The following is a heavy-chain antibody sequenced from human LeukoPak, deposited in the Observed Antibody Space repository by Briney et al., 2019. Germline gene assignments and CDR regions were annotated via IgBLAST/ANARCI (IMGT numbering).Heavy chain of an antibody. Sequence: GGSLRLSCAASGFTFSSYWMHWVRQAPGKGLVWVSRINSDGSSTSYADSVKGRFTISRDNAKNTLYLQMNSLRAEDTAVYYCARRYSSSWLARSCYYYYGMDVWGQGTTVTVS. J-gene: IGHJ6*02. CDR1: GFTFSSYW. V-gene: IGHV3-74*01. CDR2: INSDGSST. D-gene: IGHD6-13*01. CDR3: ARRYSSSWLARSCYYYYGMDV.